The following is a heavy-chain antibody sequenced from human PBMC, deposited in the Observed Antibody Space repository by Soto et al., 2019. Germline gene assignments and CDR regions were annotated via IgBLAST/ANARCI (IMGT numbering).Heavy chain of an antibody. CDR2: ISWNSGNI. CDR1: GFTFDDYA. V-gene: IGHV3-9*01. D-gene: IGHD1-26*01. J-gene: IGHJ4*02. Sequence: EVQLVESGGGLVQPGRSLRLSCAASGFTFDDYAMHWVRQAPGKGLEWVSGISWNSGNIGYADSVKGRFTISRDNAMNSLYLQMNSLRAEDTALYCCAKDKWELSYYFDYWGQGTLVTVSS. CDR3: AKDKWELSYYFDY.